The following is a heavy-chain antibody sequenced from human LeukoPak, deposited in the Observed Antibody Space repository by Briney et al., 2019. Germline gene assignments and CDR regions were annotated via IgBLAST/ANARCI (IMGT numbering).Heavy chain of an antibody. D-gene: IGHD1-26*01. CDR3: ARGLGATTSYGMDV. Sequence: GGSLRLSCAASGFTFSSYWMHWVRQAPGKGLVWDSRINSDGSSTSYADSVKGRFTISRDNAKNTLYLQMNSLRAEDTAVYYCARGLGATTSYGMDVWGQGTTVTVSS. CDR2: INSDGSST. V-gene: IGHV3-74*01. CDR1: GFTFSSYW. J-gene: IGHJ6*02.